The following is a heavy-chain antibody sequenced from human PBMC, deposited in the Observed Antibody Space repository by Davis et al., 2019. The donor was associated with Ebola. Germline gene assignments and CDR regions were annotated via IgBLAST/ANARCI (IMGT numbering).Heavy chain of an antibody. J-gene: IGHJ3*02. CDR3: AKLVGMSDAFDI. CDR2: ISYDGSNK. CDR1: GFTFSSYG. D-gene: IGHD6-6*01. V-gene: IGHV3-30*18. Sequence: GALRLSCAASGFTFSSYGMHWVRQAPGKGLEWVAVISYDGSNKYYADSVKGRFTISRDNSKNTLYLQMNSLRAEDTAVYYCAKLVGMSDAFDIWGQGTMVTVSS.